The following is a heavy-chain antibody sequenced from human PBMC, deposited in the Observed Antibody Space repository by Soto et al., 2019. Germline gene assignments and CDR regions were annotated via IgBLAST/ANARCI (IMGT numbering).Heavy chain of an antibody. CDR2: ISAYNGNT. J-gene: IGHJ4*02. D-gene: IGHD6-19*01. V-gene: IGHV1-18*01. CDR1: GYTFTSYG. Sequence: ASVKVSCKASGYTFTSYGISWVRQAPGQGLEWMGWISAYNGNTNYAQKLQGRVTMTTDTSTSTAYMELRSLRSEDTAMYYCARGTWDSSGWYTFPFDYWGQGTVVTVSS. CDR3: ARGTWDSSGWYTFPFDY.